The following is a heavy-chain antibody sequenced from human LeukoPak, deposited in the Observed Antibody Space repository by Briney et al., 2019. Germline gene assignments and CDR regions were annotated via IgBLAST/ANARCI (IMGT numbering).Heavy chain of an antibody. CDR3: AKDLIVVGDTNDH. CDR2: ISGSGGST. CDR1: GFTFSSYA. J-gene: IGHJ4*02. Sequence: RTGGSLRLSCAASGFTFSSYAMSWVRQAPGKGLEWVSAISGSGGSTYYADSVKGRFTISRDNSKNTLYLQMNSLRAEDTAVYYCAKDLIVVGDTNDHWGQGTLLTVSS. D-gene: IGHD2-15*01. V-gene: IGHV3-23*01.